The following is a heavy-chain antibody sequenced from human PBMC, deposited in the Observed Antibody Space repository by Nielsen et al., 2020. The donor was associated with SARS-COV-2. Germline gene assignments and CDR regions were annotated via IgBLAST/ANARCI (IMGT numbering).Heavy chain of an antibody. V-gene: IGHV4-30-4*01. J-gene: IGHJ4*02. Sequence: SETLSLTCTVSGGSISSGDYYWSWVRQPPGKGLEWIGHIYYSGSTYYNPSLKSRVTISEDTSKNQFSLNLSSVTAADTAVYYCARTTVTTAFDYWGQGTLVTVSS. CDR1: GGSISSGDYY. CDR3: ARTTVTTAFDY. CDR2: IYYSGST. D-gene: IGHD4-17*01.